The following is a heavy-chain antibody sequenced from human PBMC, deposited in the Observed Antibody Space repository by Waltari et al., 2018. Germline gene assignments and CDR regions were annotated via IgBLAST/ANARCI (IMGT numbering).Heavy chain of an antibody. J-gene: IGHJ4*02. CDR1: GDTIKSNYY. CDR2: ISPGGDT. D-gene: IGHD6-13*01. Sequence: QVQLQESGPGLVKPSETLSLSCAVSGDTIKSNYYWAWIRQPPGRGLEWIGTISPGGDTYHNPSLKARLTVSVDTSKSQFSLSLRSVTAADTAVYYCVTSGVGGTWSTQDSWGPGILVIVSS. CDR3: VTSGVGGTWSTQDS. V-gene: IGHV4-38-2*01.